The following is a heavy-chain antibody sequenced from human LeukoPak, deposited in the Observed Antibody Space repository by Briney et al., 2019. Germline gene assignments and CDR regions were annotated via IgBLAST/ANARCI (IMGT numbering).Heavy chain of an antibody. J-gene: IGHJ4*02. CDR1: GXTFISYW. Sequence: GGSLILSCAASGXTFISYWWSWVRQAPGKGLEWVANINQDGSEKYYADYVRGRFTISRDNAKNSLYLQMNSLRAEDTAVYYCVCYSSGWHYFDYWGQGTLVTVSS. CDR3: VCYSSGWHYFDY. V-gene: IGHV3-7*02. D-gene: IGHD6-19*01. CDR2: INQDGSEK.